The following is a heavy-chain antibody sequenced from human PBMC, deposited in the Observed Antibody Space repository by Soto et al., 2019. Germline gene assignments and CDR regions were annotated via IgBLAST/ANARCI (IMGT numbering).Heavy chain of an antibody. CDR2: IYYSGST. J-gene: IGHJ4*02. Sequence: QVQLQESGPGLVKPSETLSLTCTVSGGSISSYYWSWILQPPGKGLEWIGYIYYSGSTNYNPSLKIRVTISVDTSKNQFSLKLSYVTAADTAVYYCARSTYSSTVTPLDYWGQGTLVTVSS. CDR3: ARSTYSSTVTPLDY. D-gene: IGHD4-17*01. CDR1: GGSISSYY. V-gene: IGHV4-59*01.